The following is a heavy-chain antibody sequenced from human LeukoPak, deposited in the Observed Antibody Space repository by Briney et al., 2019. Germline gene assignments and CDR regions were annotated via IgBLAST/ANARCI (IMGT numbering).Heavy chain of an antibody. Sequence: PGGSLRLSCAASGFTFSTYSMHWVRQAPGKGLEWLSYISGGSTTIYYADSVKGRFTISRDNAKNSLYLQMNSLRAEDTAVYYCARDLIVAAGIFDYWGQGTLVTVSS. CDR2: ISGGSTTI. J-gene: IGHJ4*02. D-gene: IGHD6-13*01. CDR1: GFTFSTYS. V-gene: IGHV3-48*04. CDR3: ARDLIVAAGIFDY.